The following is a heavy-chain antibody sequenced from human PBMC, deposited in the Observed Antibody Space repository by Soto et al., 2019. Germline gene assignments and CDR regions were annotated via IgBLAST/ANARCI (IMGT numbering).Heavy chain of an antibody. CDR1: GGTFSSYA. CDR3: ASGPDIVVVQAPLYYYYGMDV. V-gene: IGHV1-69*06. D-gene: IGHD2-2*01. CDR2: IIPIFGTA. Sequence: SVKVSCKASGGTFSSYAISWVRQAPGQGLEWMGGIIPIFGTANYAQKFQGRVTITADKSTSTAYMELSSLRSEDTAVYYCASGPDIVVVQAPLYYYYGMDVWGQGTTVTVSS. J-gene: IGHJ6*02.